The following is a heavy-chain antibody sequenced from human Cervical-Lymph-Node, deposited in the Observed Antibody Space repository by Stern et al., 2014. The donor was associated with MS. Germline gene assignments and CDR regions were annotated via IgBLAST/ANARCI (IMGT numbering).Heavy chain of an antibody. V-gene: IGHV4-4*02. CDR1: GGSINSGNW. CDR2: IVHSGST. Sequence: QLQLQESGPGLVKPSGTLSLTCAVSGGSINSGNWWSWVRQPPGKGLEWIGQIVHSGSTDYSPSLKSRVPISIAKSKNHISLRLTSVTAADTAVYYCARVTLEFDFWGQGTLVTVSS. J-gene: IGHJ4*02. D-gene: IGHD2-21*02. CDR3: ARVTLEFDF.